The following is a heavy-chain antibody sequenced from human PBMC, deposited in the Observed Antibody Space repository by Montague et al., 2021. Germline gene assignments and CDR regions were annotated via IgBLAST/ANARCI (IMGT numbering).Heavy chain of an antibody. V-gene: IGHV3-74*01. J-gene: IGHJ5*01. CDR3: VRDRPTAWFDS. CDR2: ITSDGSDT. CDR1: GGSFSGYY. D-gene: IGHD5-18*01. Sequence: ETLSLTCTVYGGSFSGYYWNWIRQSPGKGLVWVSQITSDGSDTNYADSVKGRFTISRDNAKSTLYLQMNSLRDEDTAVYYCVRDRPTAWFDSWGQGTLVTISS.